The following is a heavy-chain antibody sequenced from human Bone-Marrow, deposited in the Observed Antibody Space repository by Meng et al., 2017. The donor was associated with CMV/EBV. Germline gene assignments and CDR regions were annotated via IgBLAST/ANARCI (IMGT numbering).Heavy chain of an antibody. V-gene: IGHV3-23*01. J-gene: IGHJ4*02. CDR2: ISGGDGRT. Sequence: GGSLRLSCAASGFTFSRYAMSWVRQAPGKGLEWVSSISGGDGRTFYADAVKGRFTISRDNSNNTLYLQMNSVRAEDTAVYYCAKDGRREYYGSGPFDDWGPGPLVTFYS. CDR3: AKDGRREYYGSGPFDD. D-gene: IGHD3-10*01. CDR1: GFTFSRYA.